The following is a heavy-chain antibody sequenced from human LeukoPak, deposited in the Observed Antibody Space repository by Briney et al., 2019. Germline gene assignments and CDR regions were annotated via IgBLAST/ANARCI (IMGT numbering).Heavy chain of an antibody. CDR1: GYNFPNYW. CDR3: ARHQAAAGPFDY. V-gene: IGHV5-51*01. D-gene: IGHD6-13*01. Sequence: GETLKISCKGSGYNFPNYWIGWVRQMPGKGLEWMGIIYPGDSNARYSPSFQGQVTFSVDRSTTTAYLQWSSLKASDTAMYYCARHQAAAGPFDYWGQGTLVTVSS. CDR2: IYPGDSNA. J-gene: IGHJ4*02.